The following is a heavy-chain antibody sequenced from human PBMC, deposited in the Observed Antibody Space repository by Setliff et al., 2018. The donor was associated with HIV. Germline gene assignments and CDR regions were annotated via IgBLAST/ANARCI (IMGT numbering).Heavy chain of an antibody. CDR1: NVSINSYY. CDR2: IYSSGST. V-gene: IGHV4-4*07. D-gene: IGHD3-3*01. Sequence: SETLSLTCTVSNVSINSYYWSWIRQPAGRALEWIGRIYSSGSTNYNPSLKSRVKMSIDTSKNQFSLKLSSVTAADTVVYYCARVCPPVRYNFWSGYYPKAGYFDYWGQGALVTVSS. CDR3: ARVCPPVRYNFWSGYYPKAGYFDY. J-gene: IGHJ4*02.